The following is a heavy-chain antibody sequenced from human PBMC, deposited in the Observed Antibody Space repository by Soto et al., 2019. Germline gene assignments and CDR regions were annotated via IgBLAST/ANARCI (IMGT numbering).Heavy chain of an antibody. CDR3: ARDLPPVDY. CDR2: ISAYNGNT. Sequence: ASVKVSCKASGYSFSFYGINWVRQAPGQGLEWIGWISAYNGNTNYAQNLQGRVTMTTDTSTSTAYMELRSLRSDDTAVYYCARDLPPVDYWGQGTLVTVSS. CDR1: GYSFSFYG. J-gene: IGHJ4*02. V-gene: IGHV1-18*01.